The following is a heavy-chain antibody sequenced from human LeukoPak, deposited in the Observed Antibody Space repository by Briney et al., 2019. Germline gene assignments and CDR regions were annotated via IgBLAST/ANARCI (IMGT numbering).Heavy chain of an antibody. CDR3: ARPAMTFIEAAGMIRPQYFFH. V-gene: IGHV3-23*01. J-gene: IGHJ1*01. Sequence: GGSLRPSWAAFGFTFSSYAMGWVRQAPGKGLEWVSAISGSGGSTYYADSGEGRFTISRDTSKNTQSLPVSSLPAEETAVSSCARPAMTFIEAAGMIRPQYFFHWGQGTLVTV. D-gene: IGHD6-13*01. CDR1: GFTFSSYA. CDR2: ISGSGGST.